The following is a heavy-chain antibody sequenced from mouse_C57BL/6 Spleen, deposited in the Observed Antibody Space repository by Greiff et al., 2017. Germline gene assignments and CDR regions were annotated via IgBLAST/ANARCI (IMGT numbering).Heavy chain of an antibody. Sequence: EVKLVESGGGLVKPGGSLKLSCAASGFTFSDYGMHWVRQAPEKGLEWVAYISSGSSTIYYADTVKGRFTISRDNAKNTLFLQMTSLRSEDTAMYYCARDDYVVMDYWGQGTSVTVSS. J-gene: IGHJ4*01. CDR2: ISSGSSTI. CDR3: ARDDYVVMDY. CDR1: GFTFSDYG. V-gene: IGHV5-17*01. D-gene: IGHD2-4*01.